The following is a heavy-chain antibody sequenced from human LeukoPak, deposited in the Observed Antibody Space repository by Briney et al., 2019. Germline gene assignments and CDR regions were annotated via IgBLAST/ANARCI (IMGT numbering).Heavy chain of an antibody. CDR2: IYHSGST. CDR3: ARGSLYHDSTGYYY. D-gene: IGHD3-22*01. V-gene: IGHV4-38-2*02. Sequence: SETLSLTCTVSGYSISSGYYWGWIRQPPGKGLEWIGNIYHSGSTYYNPSLKSRLTISVDTSKNQFSLKLSSVTAADTAVYYCARGSLYHDSTGYYYWGQGTLVTVSS. CDR1: GYSISSGYY. J-gene: IGHJ4*02.